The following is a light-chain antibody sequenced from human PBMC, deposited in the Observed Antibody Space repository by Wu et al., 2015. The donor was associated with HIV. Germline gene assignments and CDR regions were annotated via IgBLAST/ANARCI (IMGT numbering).Light chain of an antibody. CDR1: QGIRKY. CDR2: VAS. Sequence: DFQMTQSPSSLAASVGDRVTITCRASQGIRKYLAWYRQKPGKAPKVLIYVASTLQLGVPSRFSGSGYGTDFTLTISSLQPEDVATYYCQKYDSVPWTFGQGTKVEIK. CDR3: QKYDSVPWT. V-gene: IGKV1-27*01. J-gene: IGKJ1*01.